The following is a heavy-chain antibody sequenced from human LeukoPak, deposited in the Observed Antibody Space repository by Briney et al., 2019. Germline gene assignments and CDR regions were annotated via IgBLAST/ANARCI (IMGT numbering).Heavy chain of an antibody. CDR1: GDSIKNNF. D-gene: IGHD3-22*01. V-gene: IGHV4-59*01. CDR2: IYYNGKT. J-gene: IGHJ4*02. CDR3: ARDLSYYYDGRSFDY. Sequence: PSETLSLTCTVSGDSIKNNFWSWIRQPPGKGLEWIGYIYYNGKTNYNPSLESRVTISVDTSKRQFSLKLRSVTAADTAVYYCARDLSYYYDGRSFDYWGQGTLATDSS.